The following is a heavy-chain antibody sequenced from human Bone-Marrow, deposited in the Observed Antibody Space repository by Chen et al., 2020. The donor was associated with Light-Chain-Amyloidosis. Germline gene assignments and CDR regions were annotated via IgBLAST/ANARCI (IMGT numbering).Heavy chain of an antibody. V-gene: IGHV3-15*01. CDR2: IKSKTDGGTT. Sequence: DVQLVESGGGLVKPGGSLRLSCAASGFTFSNAWMSWVRQAPGKGLEWVGRIKSKTDGGTTDYAAPVKGRFTISRDDSKNTLYLQMNSLKTEDTAVYYCTTGIIPTSRYYYYTDVWGKGTTVTVSS. CDR1: GFTFSNAW. CDR3: TTGIIPTSRYYYYTDV. J-gene: IGHJ6*03.